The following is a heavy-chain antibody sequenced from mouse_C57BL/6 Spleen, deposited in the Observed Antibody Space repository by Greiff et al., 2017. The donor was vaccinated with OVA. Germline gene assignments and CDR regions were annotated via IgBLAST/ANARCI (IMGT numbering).Heavy chain of an antibody. V-gene: IGHV1-75*01. CDR2: IFPGSGST. CDR1: GYTFTDYY. CDR3: ARSLYCYGSSYWYFDV. D-gene: IGHD1-1*01. J-gene: IGHJ1*03. Sequence: VQVVESGPELVKPGASVKISCKASGYTFTDYYINWVKQRPGQGLEWIGWIFPGSGSTYYNEKFKGKATLTVDKSSSTAYMLLSSLTSENSAVYFCARSLYCYGSSYWYFDVWGTGTTVTVSS.